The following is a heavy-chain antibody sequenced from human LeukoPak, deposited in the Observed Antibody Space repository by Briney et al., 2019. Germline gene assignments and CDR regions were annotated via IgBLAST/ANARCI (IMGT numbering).Heavy chain of an antibody. CDR1: GFTFSDFS. CDR2: ISDASTTI. Sequence: GGSLRLSCSASGFTFSDFSMNWVRQAPGKGLEWISYISDASTTIYYADSLKGRFTISRDNAKNTLYLQMNSLRAEDTAVYYCARGGYYWYGRSGYYYPYDFWGQGTLVTVSS. CDR3: ARGGYYWYGRSGYYYPYDF. D-gene: IGHD3-22*01. J-gene: IGHJ4*02. V-gene: IGHV3-48*01.